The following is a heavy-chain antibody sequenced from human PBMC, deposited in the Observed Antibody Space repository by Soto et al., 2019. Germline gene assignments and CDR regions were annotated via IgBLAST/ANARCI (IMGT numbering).Heavy chain of an antibody. J-gene: IGHJ6*02. V-gene: IGHV4-4*02. D-gene: IGHD3-22*01. CDR1: GGSISSSNW. Sequence: ASETLSLTCAVSGGSISSSNWWSWVRQPPGKGLEWIGEIYHSGSTNYNPSLKSRDTKSVNKSKNQISLKQRSMTATEKDEFYCARSPDSSGYYPRRYYYGMDVWGQGTTVT. CDR2: IYHSGST. CDR3: ARSPDSSGYYPRRYYYGMDV.